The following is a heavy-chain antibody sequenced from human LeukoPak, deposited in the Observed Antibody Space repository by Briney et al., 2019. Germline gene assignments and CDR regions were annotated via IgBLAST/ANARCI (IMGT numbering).Heavy chain of an antibody. CDR3: AKDWARYCSSTSCPRGDY. CDR1: GFTFSNYG. J-gene: IGHJ4*02. V-gene: IGHV3-30*02. Sequence: GGSLRLSCAASGFTFSNYGMHWVRQPPGKGLEWVAFIRYDGSNKYYADSVKGRFTISRDNSKNTVYMKMNSLRADDTAVYYCAKDWARYCSSTSCPRGDYWGQGTLVTVSS. CDR2: IRYDGSNK. D-gene: IGHD2-2*01.